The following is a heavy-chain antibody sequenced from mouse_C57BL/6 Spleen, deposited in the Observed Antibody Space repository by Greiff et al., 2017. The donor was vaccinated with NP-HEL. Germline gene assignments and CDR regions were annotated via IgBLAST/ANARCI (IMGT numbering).Heavy chain of an antibody. CDR2: IHPNSGST. V-gene: IGHV1-64*01. J-gene: IGHJ2*01. D-gene: IGHD2-9*01. CDR3: ARWAYYGCLDY. CDR1: GYTFTSYW. Sequence: QVQLQQPGAELVKPGASVKLSCKASGYTFTSYWMHWVKQRPGQGLEWIGMIHPNSGSTNYNEKFKSKATLTVDKSSSTDYMQLSSLTSEDSAVYYCARWAYYGCLDYWGQGTTLTVSS.